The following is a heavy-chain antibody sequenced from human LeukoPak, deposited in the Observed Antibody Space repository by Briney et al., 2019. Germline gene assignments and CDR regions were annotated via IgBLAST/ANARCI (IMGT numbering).Heavy chain of an antibody. V-gene: IGHV4-34*11. Sequence: MASETLSLTCAVYGGSFSGYYWSWLRQPPGKGLEWIGSIYYSGSTNYNPSLRSRVTISVDTSKNQFSLKLSSVTAADTAVYYCAREAGYSRVFDYWGQGTLVTVSS. CDR2: IYYSGST. D-gene: IGHD6-13*01. J-gene: IGHJ4*02. CDR3: AREAGYSRVFDY. CDR1: GGSFSGYY.